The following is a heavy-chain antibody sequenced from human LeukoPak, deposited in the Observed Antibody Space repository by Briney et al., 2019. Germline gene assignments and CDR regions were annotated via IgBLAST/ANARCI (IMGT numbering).Heavy chain of an antibody. Sequence: GGSLRLSCAVSGFSLSNYGIHWVRQAPGKGLEWVTFMQYDGSVEFYADSVKGRFTMSRDNSRNTAFLQMSGLRSEDTAVYYCAKLHDFWSGYFDYWGQGTLVTVSS. D-gene: IGHD3-3*01. V-gene: IGHV3-30*02. J-gene: IGHJ4*02. CDR3: AKLHDFWSGYFDY. CDR1: GFSLSNYG. CDR2: MQYDGSVE.